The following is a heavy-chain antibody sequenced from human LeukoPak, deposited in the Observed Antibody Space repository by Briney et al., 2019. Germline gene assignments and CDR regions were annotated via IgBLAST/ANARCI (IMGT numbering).Heavy chain of an antibody. Sequence: NPGGSLRLSCAASGFTFSSYSMNWVRQAPGKGLEWVSSISSSSYIYYADSVKGRFTISRDNAKNSLYLQVNSLRAEDTAVYYCAKGGKWDVTPFDYWGQGTLVTVSS. V-gene: IGHV3-21*04. J-gene: IGHJ4*02. D-gene: IGHD1-26*01. CDR2: ISSSSYI. CDR3: AKGGKWDVTPFDY. CDR1: GFTFSSYS.